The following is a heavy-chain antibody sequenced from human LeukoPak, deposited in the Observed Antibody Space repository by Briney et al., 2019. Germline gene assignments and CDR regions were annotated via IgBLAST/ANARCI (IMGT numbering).Heavy chain of an antibody. Sequence: SETLSLTCTVSGGSISSSSYYWGWIRQPPGKGLEWIGSIYYSGSTYYNPSLKSRVTISVDTSKNQFSLKLSSVTAADTAVYYCARHSMGLGEYYGMDVWGQGTTVTVSS. D-gene: IGHD3-10*01. V-gene: IGHV4-39*07. CDR2: IYYSGST. CDR1: GGSISSSSYY. J-gene: IGHJ6*02. CDR3: ARHSMGLGEYYGMDV.